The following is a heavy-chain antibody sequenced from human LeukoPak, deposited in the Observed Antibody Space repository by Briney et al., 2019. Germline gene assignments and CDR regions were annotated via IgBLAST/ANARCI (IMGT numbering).Heavy chain of an antibody. Sequence: GGSLRLSCAASGFTFSSYAMSWVRQAPGEGLEWVSAISGSGGSTYYADSVKGRFTISRDNSKNTLYLQMNSLRAEDTAVYYCAKPDITYYDFWSGYYFDYWGQGTLVTVSS. CDR3: AKPDITYYDFWSGYYFDY. D-gene: IGHD3-3*01. V-gene: IGHV3-23*01. CDR2: ISGSGGST. J-gene: IGHJ4*02. CDR1: GFTFSSYA.